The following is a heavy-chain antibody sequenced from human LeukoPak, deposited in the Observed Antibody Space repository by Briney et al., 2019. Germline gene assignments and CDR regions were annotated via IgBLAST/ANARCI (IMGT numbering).Heavy chain of an antibody. J-gene: IGHJ5*02. CDR1: GFNYNTYW. Sequence: PGGSLRLSCVASGFNYNTYWMSWVRQAPGKGLEWVANIKQDGSEKNYVDSVKGRFTISRDNSKNTLYLQMNSLRAEDTAVYYCAKEPASSGWFDPWGQGTLVAVSS. D-gene: IGHD6-19*01. CDR3: AKEPASSGWFDP. CDR2: IKQDGSEK. V-gene: IGHV3-7*03.